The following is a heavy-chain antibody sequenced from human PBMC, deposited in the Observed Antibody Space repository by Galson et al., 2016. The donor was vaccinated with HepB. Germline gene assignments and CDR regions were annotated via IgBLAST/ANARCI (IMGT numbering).Heavy chain of an antibody. J-gene: IGHJ3*02. D-gene: IGHD3-10*01. V-gene: IGHV3-23*01. CDR2: ISGSGVGT. Sequence: SLRLSCAGSGFTFGSYAMNWVRQAPGKGLEWVSAISGSGVGTYYADSVKGRFTVSRDNSKNTLYLLMTSLTAEDTAVYYCAKDRTLLVWLEMEPDDALDIWGQGTMVTVSS. CDR3: AKDRTLLVWLEMEPDDALDI. CDR1: GFTFGSYA.